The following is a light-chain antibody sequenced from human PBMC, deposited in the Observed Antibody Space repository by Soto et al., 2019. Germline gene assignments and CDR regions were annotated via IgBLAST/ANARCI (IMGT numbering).Light chain of an antibody. Sequence: DIQMTHSPYSISPSXPPCVTITXXASQSISSYLNWYQQKPGKAPKLLIYAASSLQSGVPSRFSGSGSGTDFTLTISSLQPEDFATYYCQQSYSTPITFGQGTRLEI. CDR3: QQSYSTPIT. CDR1: QSISSY. J-gene: IGKJ5*01. V-gene: IGKV1-39*01. CDR2: AAS.